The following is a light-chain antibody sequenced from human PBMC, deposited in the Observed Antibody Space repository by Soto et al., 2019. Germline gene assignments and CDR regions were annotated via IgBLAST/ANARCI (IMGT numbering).Light chain of an antibody. CDR2: GAT. V-gene: IGKV3-20*01. Sequence: EIVLTQSPGTLSLSPGERATLSCRASQSVSSNLLAWYQQKPSQAPRLLIYGATNRATGIPDRFSGSGSGTDFTLTISRLEPEEFATYYCQHYNSYSEAFGQGTKVEL. J-gene: IGKJ1*01. CDR3: QHYNSYSEA. CDR1: QSVSSNL.